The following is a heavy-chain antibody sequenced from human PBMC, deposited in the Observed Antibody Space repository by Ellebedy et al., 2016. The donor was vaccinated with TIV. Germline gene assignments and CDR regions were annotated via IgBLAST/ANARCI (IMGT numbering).Heavy chain of an antibody. V-gene: IGHV3-33*08. J-gene: IGHJ5*02. CDR2: IWYDGSKK. CDR1: GFTFSTYG. D-gene: IGHD6-13*01. Sequence: GESLKISCAASGFTFSTYGMHWVRQTPGKGLEWVVVIWYDGSKKYYGDSVKGRFTISRDNAKNSLYLQMNSLRAEDTAVYYCARDLGIAAPFAEGWFDPWGQGTLVTVSS. CDR3: ARDLGIAAPFAEGWFDP.